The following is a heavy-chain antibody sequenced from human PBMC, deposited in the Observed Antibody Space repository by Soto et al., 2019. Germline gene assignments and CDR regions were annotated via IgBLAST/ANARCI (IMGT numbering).Heavy chain of an antibody. CDR2: MNPNSGNT. CDR1: EYTFTSYD. Sequence: ASVKVSCKASEYTFTSYDINWVRQATGQGLEWMGWMNPNSGNTGCAQKFQGRVTMTRNTSISTAYMELSSLRSEDTAVYYCASLPWANYYYYGMDVWGQGTTVTVSS. CDR3: ASLPWANYYYYGMDV. V-gene: IGHV1-8*01. J-gene: IGHJ6*02. D-gene: IGHD7-27*01.